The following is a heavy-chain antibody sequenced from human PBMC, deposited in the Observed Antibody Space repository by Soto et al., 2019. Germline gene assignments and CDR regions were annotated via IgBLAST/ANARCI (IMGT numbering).Heavy chain of an antibody. CDR1: GYSLSSYW. J-gene: IGHJ6*02. V-gene: IGHV5-10-1*01. CDR3: ARVGHDYSNSGMDV. Sequence: GESLKISCKGSGYSLSSYWINWVRQMPGKGLEWTGKIDPSDSRTTYSPSFQGHVTISVDESISTAYLQWSSLKASDTAMYYCARVGHDYSNSGMDVWGQGTTVTAP. CDR2: IDPSDSRT. D-gene: IGHD4-4*01.